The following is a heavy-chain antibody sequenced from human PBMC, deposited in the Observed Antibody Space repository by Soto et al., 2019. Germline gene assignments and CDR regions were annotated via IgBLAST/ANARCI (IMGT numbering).Heavy chain of an antibody. CDR2: ISSSSSYI. J-gene: IGHJ3*02. Sequence: LRLSCAASVFTFSSYSMNWVRQAPGKGLEWVSSISSSSSYIYYADSVKGRFTISRDNAKNSLYLQMNSLRAEDTAVYYCARDQGTTGTTGAFDIWGQGTMVTVSS. CDR1: VFTFSSYS. D-gene: IGHD1-1*01. V-gene: IGHV3-21*01. CDR3: ARDQGTTGTTGAFDI.